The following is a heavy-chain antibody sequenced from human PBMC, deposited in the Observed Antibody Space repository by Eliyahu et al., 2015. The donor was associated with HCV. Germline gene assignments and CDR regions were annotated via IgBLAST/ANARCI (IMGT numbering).Heavy chain of an antibody. V-gene: IGHV4-59*01. CDR1: GGSITXYY. Sequence: QVQLQESGPGLVKPSETLSLTCTVSGGSITXYYWSWIRQPPGKGLEWIGYIHYRGSTNYNPSLKSRVTISLDTSKNQFSLNLTSVTAADTAVYYCASGGGGIAVAGTGGWFDPWGQGTLVTVSS. CDR2: IHYRGST. J-gene: IGHJ5*02. D-gene: IGHD6-19*01. CDR3: ASGGGGIAVAGTGGWFDP.